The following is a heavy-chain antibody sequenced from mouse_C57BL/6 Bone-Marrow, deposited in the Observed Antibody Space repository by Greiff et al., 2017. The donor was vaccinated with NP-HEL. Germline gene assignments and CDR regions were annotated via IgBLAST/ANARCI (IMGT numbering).Heavy chain of an antibody. J-gene: IGHJ2*01. D-gene: IGHD4-1*01. CDR2: IYPGSGST. CDR3: ARAWDGGNY. V-gene: IGHV1-55*01. Sequence: VQLQQPGAELVKPGASVKLSCKASGYTLTSYWITWVKQRPGQGLEWIGDIYPGSGSTNYNEKFKSKATLTVDTSSSTANRQHSSLTSEDYAVYYCARAWDGGNYWGQGTTLTVSS. CDR1: GYTLTSYW.